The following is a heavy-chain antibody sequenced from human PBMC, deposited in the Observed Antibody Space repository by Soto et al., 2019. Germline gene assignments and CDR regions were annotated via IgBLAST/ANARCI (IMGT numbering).Heavy chain of an antibody. V-gene: IGHV4-61*01. CDR2: ISYTGTT. D-gene: IGHD3-10*01. J-gene: IGHJ5*01. CDR3: ARSVCVDDVSCNWCAS. CDR1: GGSISIRKYY. Sequence: QVQLQDSGPGLVRASETMSLTCTVSGGSISIRKYYWSWVRQPPGKGLEWIGYISYTGTTNYSPSLKARFTISVDTSKNQISLKLISRTAADTAGYYCARSVCVDDVSCNWCASGGQGTLVSVSS.